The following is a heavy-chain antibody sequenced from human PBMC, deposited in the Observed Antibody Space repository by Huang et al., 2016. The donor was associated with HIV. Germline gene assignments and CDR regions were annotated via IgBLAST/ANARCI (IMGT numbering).Heavy chain of an antibody. J-gene: IGHJ4*02. CDR2: IFPDDSDT. CDR3: ARRFSSSSGYFDY. CDR1: GYSFSSYW. Sequence: VQLVQSGAEVKKPGESLKISCKGSGYSFSSYWVAWVRQMPGKGLAWSGIIFPDDSDTTYSPSFEGQVTISADKSIGTAYLQWSSLKASDTAMYYCARRFSSSSGYFDYWGQGSLVTVSS. V-gene: IGHV5-51*01. D-gene: IGHD6-6*01.